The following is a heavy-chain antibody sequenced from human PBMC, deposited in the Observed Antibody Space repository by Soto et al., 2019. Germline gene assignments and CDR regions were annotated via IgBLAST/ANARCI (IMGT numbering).Heavy chain of an antibody. Sequence: PSQTLSLPCAISGGSVSSNSAAWNWIRQSPSRGLEWLGRTYYRSKWYNDYAVSVKSRITINPDTSKNQFSLRLNSVTPEDTAVYYCARAQIAAAGTMVDYWGQGTLVTVSS. CDR2: TYYRSKWYN. CDR3: ARAQIAAAGTMVDY. V-gene: IGHV6-1*01. CDR1: GGSVSSNSAA. J-gene: IGHJ4*02. D-gene: IGHD6-13*01.